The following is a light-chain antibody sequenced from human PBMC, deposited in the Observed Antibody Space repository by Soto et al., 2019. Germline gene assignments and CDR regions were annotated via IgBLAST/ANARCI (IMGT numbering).Light chain of an antibody. Sequence: AIRMTQSPSSFSASTGDRVTITCRASQGISSYLAWYQQKPGKAPKLLIYAASTLQSGVPSRFSGSGSGTDFNLTISCLQSEDFATYYCQQYYSYPQSFGGGTKVEIK. CDR2: AAS. CDR3: QQYYSYPQS. J-gene: IGKJ4*01. V-gene: IGKV1-8*01. CDR1: QGISSY.